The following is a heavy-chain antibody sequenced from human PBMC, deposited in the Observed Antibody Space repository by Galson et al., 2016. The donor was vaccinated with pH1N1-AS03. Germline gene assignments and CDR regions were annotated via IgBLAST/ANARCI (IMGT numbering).Heavy chain of an antibody. J-gene: IGHJ4*02. CDR3: GKVGKRGWFQGYFDS. CDR1: GFTFDAYA. D-gene: IGHD6-19*01. Sequence: SLRLSCAASGFTFDAYAMHWVRQAPGKGLEWVAGIKASGDMLGYADSMQGRFTTSRDNAKNLLYLQVNSLRVEDTAFYYCGKVGKRGWFQGYFDSWGQGTLVTVFS. CDR2: IKASGDML. V-gene: IGHV3-9*01.